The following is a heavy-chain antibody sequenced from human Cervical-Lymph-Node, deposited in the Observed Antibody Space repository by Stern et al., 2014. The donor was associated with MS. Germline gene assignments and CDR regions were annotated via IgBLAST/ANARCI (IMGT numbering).Heavy chain of an antibody. D-gene: IGHD2-15*01. J-gene: IGHJ4*02. CDR2: ISYDGSNK. CDR1: GFTFSSYA. V-gene: IGHV3-30*04. CDR3: ARDPRGNRIAAPD. Sequence: VQLVESGGGVVQPGRSLRLSCAASGFTFSSYAMHWVRQAPGKGLEWVAVISYDGSNKYYADSVKGRFTISRDNSKNTLYLQMNSLRAEDTAVYYCARDPRGNRIAAPDWGQGTLVTVSS.